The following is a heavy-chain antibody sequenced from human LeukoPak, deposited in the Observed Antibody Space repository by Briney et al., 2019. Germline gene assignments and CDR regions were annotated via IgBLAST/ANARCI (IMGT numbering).Heavy chain of an antibody. D-gene: IGHD3-22*01. CDR1: GFTFSSYA. Sequence: PGGSLRLSCAASGFTFSSYAMSWVRQAPGKGLEWVSAISGSGGSTYYADSVKGRFTISRDNSKNTLYLQMNSLRAEDTAVYYCAKVHRAPSARLDSSGFDYWGQGTLVTVSS. J-gene: IGHJ4*02. CDR2: ISGSGGST. CDR3: AKVHRAPSARLDSSGFDY. V-gene: IGHV3-23*01.